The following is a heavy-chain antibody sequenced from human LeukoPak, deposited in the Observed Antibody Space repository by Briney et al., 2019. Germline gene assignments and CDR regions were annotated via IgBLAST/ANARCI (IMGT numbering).Heavy chain of an antibody. CDR3: ARRDYYGSGSPDF. J-gene: IGHJ4*02. CDR2: INWNGDRT. Sequence: GGSLRLSCGAFGFTFRSHWMHWVRQPPGKGLEWVSGINWNGDRTGYADSVKGRFTISRDNAKKSLYLRMNSLRAEDTALYYCARRDYYGSGSPDFWGQGTLVTVSS. CDR1: GFTFRSHW. D-gene: IGHD3-10*01. V-gene: IGHV3-20*04.